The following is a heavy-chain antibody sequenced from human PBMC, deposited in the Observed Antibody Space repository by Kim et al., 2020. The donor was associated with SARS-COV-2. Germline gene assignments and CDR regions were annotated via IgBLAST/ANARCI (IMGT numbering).Heavy chain of an antibody. CDR2: INHSGST. CDR1: GGTFSGYY. J-gene: IGHJ6*02. V-gene: IGHV4-34*01. D-gene: IGHD3-10*01. Sequence: SETLSLTCAVYGGTFSGYYWSWIRQPPGKGLEWIGEINHSGSTNYNPSLKSRVTISVDTCKNQFSLKLSSVTAADTAVYYCARLPIWFGVFRGMYVCGQGTTVTVSS. CDR3: ARLPIWFGVFRGMYV.